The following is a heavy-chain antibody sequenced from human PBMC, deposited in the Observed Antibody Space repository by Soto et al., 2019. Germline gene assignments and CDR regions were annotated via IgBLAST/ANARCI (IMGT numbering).Heavy chain of an antibody. CDR2: IHHSGST. V-gene: IGHV4-38-2*02. CDR1: GYSISSGYY. CDR3: ARDSSGYASGWYDRGGYYYGLDV. J-gene: IGHJ6*02. D-gene: IGHD6-13*01. Sequence: KTSETLSLTCAVSGYSISSGYYWGWIRQPPGKGLEWIGSIHHSGSTYYNPSLKSRVTISVDTSKNQFSLKLSSVTAADTAVYYCARDSSGYASGWYDRGGYYYGLDVWGQGTTVTVSS.